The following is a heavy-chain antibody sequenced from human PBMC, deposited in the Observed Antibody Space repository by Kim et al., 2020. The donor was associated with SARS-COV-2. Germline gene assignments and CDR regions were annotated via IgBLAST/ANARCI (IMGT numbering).Heavy chain of an antibody. CDR3: ARVFFNSGGENAFDI. D-gene: IGHD3-16*01. CDR1: GVTVSSFT. V-gene: IGHV3-21*01. Sequence: GGSLRLSCAASGVTVSSFTMHWVRQAPGKGLEWVSSIPNDSTLTSYADSVKGRFTISRDNAKNTLYLQMNSLRAEDTAVYYCARVFFNSGGENAFDICG. J-gene: IGHJ3*02. CDR2: IPNDSTLT.